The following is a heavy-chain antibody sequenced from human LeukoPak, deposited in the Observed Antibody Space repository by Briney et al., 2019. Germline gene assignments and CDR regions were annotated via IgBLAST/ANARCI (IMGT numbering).Heavy chain of an antibody. Sequence: GASVKVSCKASGYTFTSYGISWVRQAPGQGLEWMGWISAYNGNTNYAQKLQGRVTMTTDASTSTAYMELRSLRSDDTAVYYCARPFDGSSGWYLDYWGQGTLVTVSS. CDR2: ISAYNGNT. V-gene: IGHV1-18*01. CDR1: GYTFTSYG. D-gene: IGHD6-19*01. CDR3: ARPFDGSSGWYLDY. J-gene: IGHJ4*02.